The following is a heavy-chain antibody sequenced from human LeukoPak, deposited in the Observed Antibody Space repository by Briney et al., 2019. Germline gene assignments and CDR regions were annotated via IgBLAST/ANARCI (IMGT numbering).Heavy chain of an antibody. CDR2: IRCRANNYAT. J-gene: IGHJ4*02. CDR1: GFTFSGSA. Sequence: GGSLRLSCAASGFTFSGSAMHWVRQASGKGLEWVGRIRCRANNYATAYAASVKGRFTISRDDSKNTAYLQMNSLKTEDTAVYYCTRLYYDNSGYPTPESYWGQGTLVTVSS. D-gene: IGHD3-22*01. V-gene: IGHV3-73*01. CDR3: TRLYYDNSGYPTPESY.